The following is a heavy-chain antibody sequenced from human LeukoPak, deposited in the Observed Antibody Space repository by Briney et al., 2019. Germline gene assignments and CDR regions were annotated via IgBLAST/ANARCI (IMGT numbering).Heavy chain of an antibody. D-gene: IGHD4-17*01. CDR3: AHYGDYRFLYYFDF. V-gene: IGHV2-5*01. CDR1: GFSLTTAGVG. Sequence: SGPTLVKPTQTLTLTCTFSGFSLTTAGVGVGWIHQPPGKALEWLALIYWNNDNRYSPSLRARLTITKDTSKNQVVLTMTKMDPVDTATYYCAHYGDYRFLYYFDFWGQGTLVTVSS. J-gene: IGHJ4*02. CDR2: IYWNNDN.